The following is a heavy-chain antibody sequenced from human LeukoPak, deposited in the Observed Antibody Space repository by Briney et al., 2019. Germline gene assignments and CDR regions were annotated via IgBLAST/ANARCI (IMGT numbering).Heavy chain of an antibody. D-gene: IGHD4-23*01. CDR2: TRNKANSYAT. Sequence: SGGSLRLSCAASGYTFSDHYIDWVRQAPGKGLEWVGHTRNKANSYATDYAASVKGRFTISRDDSRKSVYLQMNSLKTEDTAVYYCTRWRSGTSDWGQGTLVTVSS. CDR3: TRWRSGTSD. V-gene: IGHV3-72*01. CDR1: GYTFSDHY. J-gene: IGHJ4*02.